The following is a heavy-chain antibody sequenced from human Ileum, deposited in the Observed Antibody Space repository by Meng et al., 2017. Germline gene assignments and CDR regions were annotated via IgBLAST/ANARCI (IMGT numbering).Heavy chain of an antibody. D-gene: IGHD2/OR15-2a*01. CDR1: GFIFSDYA. CDR2: ISVSGATT. J-gene: IGHJ4*02. V-gene: IGHV3-23*01. Sequence: GESLKISCSAPGFIFSDYAMTWVRQAPGKGLEWVSSISVSGATTYYAASVKGRFTISRDNSKNTVSLQMNSLRAEDTAVYYCAKDHIEVLRLGLAGDWGQGTLVTVSS. CDR3: AKDHIEVLRLGLAGD.